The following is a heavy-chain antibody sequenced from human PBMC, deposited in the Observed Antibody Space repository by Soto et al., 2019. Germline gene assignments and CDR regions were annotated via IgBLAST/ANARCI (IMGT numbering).Heavy chain of an antibody. V-gene: IGHV3-33*01. D-gene: IGHD5-18*01. CDR2: IWYDGSNK. J-gene: IGHJ6*03. CDR3: AREGKVRGYAALAPPGYYMDV. CDR1: GFTFSSYG. Sequence: GGSLRLSCAASGFTFSSYGMHWVRQAPGKGLEWVAVIWYDGSNKYYADSVKGRFTISRDNSKNTLYLQMNSLRAEDTAVYYCAREGKVRGYAALAPPGYYMDVWGKGTTVTVSS.